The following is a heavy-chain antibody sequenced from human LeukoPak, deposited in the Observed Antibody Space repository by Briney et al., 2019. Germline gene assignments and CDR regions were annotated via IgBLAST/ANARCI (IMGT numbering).Heavy chain of an antibody. CDR2: IKSKTDGGTT. D-gene: IGHD2-2*01. CDR3: TTDVLEQLLMGY. J-gene: IGHJ4*02. V-gene: IGHV3-15*01. CDR1: GFTFSNAW. Sequence: PGGSLRLSCAASGFTFSNAWMSWVRQAPGKGLEWVGRIKSKTDGGTTDYAAPVKGRFTISRDDSKNALYLQMNSLKTEDTAVYYCTTDVLEQLLMGYWGQGTLVTVSS.